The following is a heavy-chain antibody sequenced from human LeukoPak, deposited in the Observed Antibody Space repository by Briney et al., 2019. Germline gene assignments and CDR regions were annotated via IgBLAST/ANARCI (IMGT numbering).Heavy chain of an antibody. Sequence: PGGSLRLSCAASGFTFSSYSMNWVRQAPGKGLEWVSAISGSGGSTYYADSVKGRFTISRDNSKNTLYLQMNSLRAEDTAVYYCAKEIRYDILTGYHYWGQGTLVTVSS. CDR2: ISGSGGST. D-gene: IGHD3-9*01. V-gene: IGHV3-23*01. J-gene: IGHJ4*02. CDR3: AKEIRYDILTGYHY. CDR1: GFTFSSYS.